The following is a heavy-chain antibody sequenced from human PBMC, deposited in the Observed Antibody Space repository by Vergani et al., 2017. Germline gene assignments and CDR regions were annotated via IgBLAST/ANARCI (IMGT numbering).Heavy chain of an antibody. D-gene: IGHD3-22*01. CDR3: AKDPHYYDGSTVDY. Sequence: QVQLVESGGGVVQPGRSLRLSCAASGFTFSSYGMHWVRQAPGKGLEWVAVISYDGSNQYYADSVKGRFTISRDNSKNTLYLQMNSLRAEDTAVYYCAKDPHYYDGSTVDYWGQGTLVTVSS. CDR1: GFTFSSYG. J-gene: IGHJ4*02. V-gene: IGHV3-30*18. CDR2: ISYDGSNQ.